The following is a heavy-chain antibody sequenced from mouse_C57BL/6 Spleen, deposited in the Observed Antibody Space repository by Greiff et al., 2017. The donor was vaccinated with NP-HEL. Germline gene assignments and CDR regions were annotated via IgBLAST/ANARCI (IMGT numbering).Heavy chain of an antibody. CDR2: IYPRSGNT. Sequence: VQLQESGAELARPGASVKLSCKASGYTFTSYGISWVKQRTGQGLEWIGEIYPRSGNTYYNEKFKGKATLTADKSSSTAYMELRSLTSEDSAVYFCARWLGRPYFDYWGQGTTLTVSS. CDR1: GYTFTSYG. V-gene: IGHV1-81*01. D-gene: IGHD4-1*01. CDR3: ARWLGRPYFDY. J-gene: IGHJ2*01.